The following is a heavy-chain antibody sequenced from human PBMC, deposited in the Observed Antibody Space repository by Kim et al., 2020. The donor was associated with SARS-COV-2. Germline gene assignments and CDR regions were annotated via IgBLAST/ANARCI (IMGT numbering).Heavy chain of an antibody. CDR2: ISSSSSYI. V-gene: IGHV3-21*01. CDR1: GFTFSSYS. J-gene: IGHJ4*02. CDR3: ARVDRYYDFWSGYYEDY. Sequence: GGSLRLSCAASGFTFSSYSMDWVRQAPGKGLEWVSSISSSSSYIYYADSVKGRFTISRDNAKNSLYLQMNSLRAEDTAVYYCARVDRYYDFWSGYYEDYWGQGTLVTVSS. D-gene: IGHD3-3*01.